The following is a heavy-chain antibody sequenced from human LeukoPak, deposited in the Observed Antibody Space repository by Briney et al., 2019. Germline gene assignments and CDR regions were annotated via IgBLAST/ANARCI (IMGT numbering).Heavy chain of an antibody. V-gene: IGHV3-30-3*01. Sequence: PGRSLRLSCAASGFTFSSYAMHWVRQAPGKGLEWVAVISYDGSNKYYADSVKGRFTISRDNSKNTLYLQMNSLRAEDTAVFYCAVTDSSSFPWGQGTLVTVSS. CDR1: GFTFSSYA. J-gene: IGHJ5*02. D-gene: IGHD6-13*01. CDR2: ISYDGSNK. CDR3: AVTDSSSFP.